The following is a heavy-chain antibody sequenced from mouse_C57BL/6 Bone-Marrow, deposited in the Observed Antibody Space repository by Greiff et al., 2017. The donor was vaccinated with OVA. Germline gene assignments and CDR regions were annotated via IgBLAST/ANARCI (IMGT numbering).Heavy chain of an antibody. J-gene: IGHJ1*03. CDR3: ARYYGSSRYWYFDV. CDR2: INPNNGGT. Sequence: VQLQQSGPELVKPGASVKISCKASGYTFTDYYMNWVKQSHGKSLEWIGDINPNNGGTSYNQKFKGKATLTVDKSSSTAYMELRSLTSEDSAVYYCARYYGSSRYWYFDVWGTGTTVTVSS. D-gene: IGHD1-1*01. CDR1: GYTFTDYY. V-gene: IGHV1-26*01.